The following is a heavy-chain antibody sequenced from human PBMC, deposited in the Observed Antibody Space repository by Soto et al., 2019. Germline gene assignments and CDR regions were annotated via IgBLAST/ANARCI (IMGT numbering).Heavy chain of an antibody. CDR2: ISYDGSNK. J-gene: IGHJ4*02. Sequence: QVQLVESGGGVVQPGRSLRLSCAASGFTFSSYGMHWVRQAPGKGLEWVAVISYDGSNKYYADSVKGRFTISRDNSQNPLYLQMNSLRAEDTAVYYCAKVSWGDAATTFDYWGQGTLVTVSS. CDR3: AKVSWGDAATTFDY. CDR1: GFTFSSYG. D-gene: IGHD7-27*01. V-gene: IGHV3-30*18.